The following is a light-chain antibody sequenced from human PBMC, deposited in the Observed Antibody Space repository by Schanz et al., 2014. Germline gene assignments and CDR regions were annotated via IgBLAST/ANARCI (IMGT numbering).Light chain of an antibody. CDR2: GAS. J-gene: IGKJ1*01. CDR1: QGIRNY. CDR3: QQYSSPPQT. V-gene: IGKV1-27*01. Sequence: DIQMTQSPSSLSASVGDRVTITCRASQGIRNYLAWYQHKPGKVPTLLIYGASTLRPGVPSRFSGSGSGTDFTLTVSSLQPEDVAVYYCQQYSSPPQTFGQGTKVEIK.